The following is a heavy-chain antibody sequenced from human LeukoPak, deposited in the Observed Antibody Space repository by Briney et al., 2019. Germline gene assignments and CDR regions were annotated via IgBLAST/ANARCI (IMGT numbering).Heavy chain of an antibody. Sequence: PSETLSLTCTVSGGSISSYYWSWIRQPPGKGLEWIGYIYYSGSTNYNPSLKSRVTVSVDTSKNQCSLKLSSVTTADTAVYYCTRSTNLEAFDVWGQGTMVTVSS. CDR1: GGSISSYY. J-gene: IGHJ3*01. CDR3: TRSTNLEAFDV. CDR2: IYYSGST. V-gene: IGHV4-59*01. D-gene: IGHD2-8*01.